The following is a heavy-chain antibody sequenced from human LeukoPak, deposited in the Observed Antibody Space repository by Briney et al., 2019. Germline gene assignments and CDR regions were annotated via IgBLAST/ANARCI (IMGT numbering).Heavy chain of an antibody. CDR3: ARGRYDIVTGYYTGFDY. CDR1: GGTFNSYA. V-gene: IGHV1-69*05. D-gene: IGHD3-9*01. Sequence: GASVKVSCKASGGTFNSYAFIWVRQAAGQGLEWMGRVIPMFDTSNYAHKFQGRVTITTDESTSTAYMELSSLRSEHTAVYYCARGRYDIVTGYYTGFDYWGQGTLVTVSS. CDR2: VIPMFDTS. J-gene: IGHJ4*02.